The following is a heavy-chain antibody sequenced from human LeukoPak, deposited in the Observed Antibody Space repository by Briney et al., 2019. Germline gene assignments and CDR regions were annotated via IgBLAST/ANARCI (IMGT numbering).Heavy chain of an antibody. D-gene: IGHD3-10*01. Sequence: GGSLRLSCAASGFTFSSYDMHWVRQATGKGLEWVSPIRTAGDTDYPGSVKGPFTISRENVKNSLYIQMNSVRAGDTGVYYCASGGFGELPDYWGQGTLVTVSS. V-gene: IGHV3-13*01. CDR1: GFTFSSYD. J-gene: IGHJ4*02. CDR3: ASGGFGELPDY. CDR2: IRTAGDT.